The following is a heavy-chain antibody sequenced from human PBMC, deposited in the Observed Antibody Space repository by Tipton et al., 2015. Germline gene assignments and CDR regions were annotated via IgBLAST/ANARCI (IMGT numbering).Heavy chain of an antibody. CDR1: SDSISKYY. CDR2: IQYSGST. J-gene: IGHJ6*02. D-gene: IGHD5-24*01. CDR3: ARDLEHGMDV. Sequence: TLSLTCSVSSDSISKYYWSWIRQPPGKELEWIGYIQYSGSTNYNPSLKSRVTISVDTSKTQFSLKMNSVAAADTAVYYCARDLEHGMDVWGQGTLVTVSS. V-gene: IGHV4-59*01.